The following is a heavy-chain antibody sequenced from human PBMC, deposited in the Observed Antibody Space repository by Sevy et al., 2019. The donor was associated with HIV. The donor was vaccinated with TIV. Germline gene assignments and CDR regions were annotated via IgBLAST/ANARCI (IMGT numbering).Heavy chain of an antibody. Sequence: GGSLRLSCAASGFTFSDYYMSWIRQAPGKGLEWVSYISSSGSTIYYADSVKGRFTISRDNAKNSLYLQMNSLRAEDTAVYYCARSLLGELGDYYYMDVWGKGTTVTVSS. CDR1: GFTFSDYY. J-gene: IGHJ6*03. CDR3: ARSLLGELGDYYYMDV. D-gene: IGHD1-26*01. CDR2: ISSSGSTI. V-gene: IGHV3-11*01.